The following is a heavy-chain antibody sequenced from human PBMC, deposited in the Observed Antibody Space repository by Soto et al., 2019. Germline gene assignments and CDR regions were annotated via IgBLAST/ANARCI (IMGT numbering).Heavy chain of an antibody. CDR2: INAANGDT. CDR1: GYTFTSYG. Sequence: ASVKVSCKASGYTFTSYGIHWVRQAPGQRLEWMGRINAANGDTKYSPKFQGRVTITRDTSASTAYMELSSLRSEDTAVYYCVRRHVSATGIDWFDPWGQGTLVTVSS. CDR3: VRRHVSATGIDWFDP. V-gene: IGHV1-3*01. J-gene: IGHJ5*02. D-gene: IGHD6-13*01.